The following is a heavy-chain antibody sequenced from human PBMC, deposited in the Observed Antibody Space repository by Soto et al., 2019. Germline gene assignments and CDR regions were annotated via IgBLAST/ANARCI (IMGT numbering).Heavy chain of an antibody. Sequence: QVQLVESGGGVVQPGRSLRLSCAASGFTFSSYGMHWVRQAPGKGLEWVAVISYDGSNKYYADSVKGRFTISRDNSKNTLYLQMNSLRAEDTAVYYCAKDGSSGYRPRITRGLDYWGQGTLVTVSS. CDR1: GFTFSSYG. CDR2: ISYDGSNK. J-gene: IGHJ4*02. CDR3: AKDGSSGYRPRITRGLDY. D-gene: IGHD3-22*01. V-gene: IGHV3-30*18.